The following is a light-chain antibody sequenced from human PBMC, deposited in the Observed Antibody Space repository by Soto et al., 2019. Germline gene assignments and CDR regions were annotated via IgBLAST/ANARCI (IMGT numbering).Light chain of an antibody. Sequence: ETVMTQSPATLYLSPGERATLSCRASQSVSTNLAGSQQTPGQAPRLLIYAASTRATGIPARFSGSGSGTEFTLTISSLQSEDFAVYYCQQYNKWPSFTFGPGTQVDIK. J-gene: IGKJ3*01. V-gene: IGKV3-15*01. CDR3: QQYNKWPSFT. CDR2: AAS. CDR1: QSVSTN.